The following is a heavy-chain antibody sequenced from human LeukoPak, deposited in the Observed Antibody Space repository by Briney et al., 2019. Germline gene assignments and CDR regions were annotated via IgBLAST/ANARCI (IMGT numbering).Heavy chain of an antibody. CDR1: GFTFSSYA. V-gene: IGHV3-23*01. CDR2: ISGSGGST. CDR3: ASSYYTAPFNPFDP. Sequence: GGSLRLSSAASGFTFSSYAMSWVRQAPGKGLEWVSAISGSGGSTYYADSVKGRFTISRDNSKNTLYLQMNSLRAEDTAVYYCASSYYTAPFNPFDPWGQGTLVTVSS. J-gene: IGHJ5*02. D-gene: IGHD3-10*01.